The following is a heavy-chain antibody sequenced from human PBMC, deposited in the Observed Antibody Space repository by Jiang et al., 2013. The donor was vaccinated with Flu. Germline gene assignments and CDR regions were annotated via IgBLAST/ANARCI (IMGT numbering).Heavy chain of an antibody. D-gene: IGHD2-21*02. CDR1: GGSISSTSYY. Sequence: PGLVKPSETLSLTCTVSGGSISSTSYYWNWIRQPPGKGQEWIGYIYYSGSTNYNPSLKSRVTISVDTSKNQFSLKLSSVTAADTAVYYCARVGGDRVYYFDYWGQGTLVTVSS. V-gene: IGHV4-61*01. CDR2: IYYSGST. CDR3: ARVGGDRVYYFDY. J-gene: IGHJ4*02.